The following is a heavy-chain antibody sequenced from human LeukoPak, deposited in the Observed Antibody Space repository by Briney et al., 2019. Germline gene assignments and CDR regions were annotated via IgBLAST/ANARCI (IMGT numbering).Heavy chain of an antibody. CDR3: ARLSSWYVFDY. Sequence: SETLSLTCTVSGGSISSSSYYWGWIRQPPGKGLEWIGSIYYSGSTYYNPSLKSRVTISVDTSKNQFSLKLSSVTAADTAVYYCARLSSWYVFDYWGQGTLVTVSS. CDR2: IYYSGST. V-gene: IGHV4-39*01. CDR1: GGSISSSSYY. J-gene: IGHJ4*02. D-gene: IGHD6-13*01.